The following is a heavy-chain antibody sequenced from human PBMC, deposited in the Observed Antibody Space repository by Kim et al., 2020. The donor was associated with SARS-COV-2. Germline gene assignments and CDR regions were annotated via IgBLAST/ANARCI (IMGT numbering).Heavy chain of an antibody. CDR2: ISGDSGKS. D-gene: IGHD3-10*01. CDR3: AKITGIFSAGSVY. Sequence: GGSLRLSCAASGFTFSSYAMSWVRQAPGKGLEWVSSISGDSGKSYYADSVKGLFTISRDNSKSTLYLQMDSLRAEDTAVYYCAKITGIFSAGSVYWGQGT. CDR1: GFTFSSYA. J-gene: IGHJ4*02. V-gene: IGHV3-23*01.